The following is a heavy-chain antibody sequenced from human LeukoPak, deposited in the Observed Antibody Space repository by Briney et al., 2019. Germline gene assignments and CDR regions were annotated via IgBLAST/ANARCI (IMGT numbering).Heavy chain of an antibody. J-gene: IGHJ4*02. CDR3: ARHYLLLRYYSD. D-gene: IGHD3-9*01. CDR2: IYTSGST. V-gene: IGHV4-61*02. Sequence: PSETLSLTCTVSGGSISSGSYYWSWIRQPAGKGLEWIGRIYTSGSTNYNPSLKSRVTISVDTSKNQFSLKLSSVTAADTAVYYCARHYLLLRYYSDWGQGTLVTVSS. CDR1: GGSISSGSYY.